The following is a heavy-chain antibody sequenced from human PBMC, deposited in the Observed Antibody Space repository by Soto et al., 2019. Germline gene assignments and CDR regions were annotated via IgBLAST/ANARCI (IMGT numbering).Heavy chain of an antibody. J-gene: IGHJ4*02. D-gene: IGHD3-22*01. CDR2: ISAYNGNT. V-gene: IGHV1-18*01. Sequence: GASVKVSCKASGYTFTSYGISWVRQAPGQGLEWMGWISAYNGNTNYAQKLQDRVTMTTDTSTSTAYMELRSLRSDDTAVYYCARNYYYDTSGHIYYFDYWGQGTLVTVSS. CDR3: ARNYYYDTSGHIYYFDY. CDR1: GYTFTSYG.